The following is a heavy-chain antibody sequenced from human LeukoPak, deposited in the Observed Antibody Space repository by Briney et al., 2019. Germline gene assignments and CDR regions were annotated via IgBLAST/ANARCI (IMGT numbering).Heavy chain of an antibody. D-gene: IGHD3-10*01. CDR3: ARLFVYGSGAEAFDY. Sequence: GGSLRLSCAASAFTFSRYWTTWVRQAPGKGLEWVANINEDGSEKFYLDSVRGRFTISRDNAKNSLYLQMDSLRAEDTAVYYCARLFVYGSGAEAFDYWGQGALVTVSS. V-gene: IGHV3-7*01. J-gene: IGHJ4*02. CDR1: AFTFSRYW. CDR2: INEDGSEK.